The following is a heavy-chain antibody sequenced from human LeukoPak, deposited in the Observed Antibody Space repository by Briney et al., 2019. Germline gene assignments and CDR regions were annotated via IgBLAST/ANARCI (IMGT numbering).Heavy chain of an antibody. CDR1: GGSISSYY. CDR2: IYYSGTT. D-gene: IGHD3-22*01. CDR3: ARIEVVYDAFDI. J-gene: IGHJ3*02. V-gene: IGHV4-59*01. Sequence: SETLSLTCTVSGGSISSYYWSWIRQPPGKGLEWIGYIYYSGTTNYNPSLKSRVTISVDTSKNQFSLKLSSVTAADTAVYYCARIEVVYDAFDIWGQGTMVTVSS.